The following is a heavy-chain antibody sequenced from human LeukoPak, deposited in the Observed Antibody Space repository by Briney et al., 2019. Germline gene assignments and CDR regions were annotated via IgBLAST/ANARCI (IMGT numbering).Heavy chain of an antibody. CDR1: GFTFISYS. D-gene: IGHD3-10*01. V-gene: IGHV3-7*01. CDR2: IKQDGTEK. Sequence: PGGSLRLSCAASGFTFISYSMNWVRQAPGKGLEWVANIKQDGTEKYYVDSVKGRFTISRDNAKNSLYLQMNSLRVEDTAVYYCAKVAKYYYGSETYYFFEHWGQGTPVTASS. J-gene: IGHJ4*02. CDR3: AKVAKYYYGSETYYFFEH.